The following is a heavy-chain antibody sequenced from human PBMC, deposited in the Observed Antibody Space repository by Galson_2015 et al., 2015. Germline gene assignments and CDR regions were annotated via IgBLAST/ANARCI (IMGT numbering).Heavy chain of an antibody. Sequence: QSGAEVKEPGESLKISCKVSGYTLTELSMHWVRQAPGKGLEWMGGIIPIFGTADYAQKFQGRVTITADESTSTAYMELSSLRSEDTAVYYCARDFGSGWYRDFVYWGQGTLVTVSS. CDR3: ARDFGSGWYRDFVY. J-gene: IGHJ4*02. V-gene: IGHV1-69*01. D-gene: IGHD6-19*01. CDR2: IIPIFGTA. CDR1: GYTLTELS.